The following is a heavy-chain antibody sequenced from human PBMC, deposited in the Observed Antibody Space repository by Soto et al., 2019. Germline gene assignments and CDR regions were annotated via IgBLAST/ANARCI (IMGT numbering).Heavy chain of an antibody. J-gene: IGHJ4*02. D-gene: IGHD3-22*01. V-gene: IGHV1-24*01. CDR1: GYTLTELS. CDR2: FDPEDGET. CDR3: ATDPLYYDSSGYYYPGY. Sequence: ASVKVSCKVSGYTLTELSMHWVRQAPGKGLEWMGGFDPEDGETIYAQKFQGRVTMTEDTSTDTAYMELSSLRSEDTAVYYCATDPLYYDSSGYYYPGYWGQGTLVTVSS.